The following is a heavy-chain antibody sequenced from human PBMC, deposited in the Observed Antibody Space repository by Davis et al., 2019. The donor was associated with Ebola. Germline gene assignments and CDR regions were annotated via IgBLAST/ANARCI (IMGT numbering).Heavy chain of an antibody. CDR2: ISYDGSNK. CDR1: GFTFSSYA. D-gene: IGHD3-16*01. CDR3: ARDYDRDWFDP. Sequence: PGKSLKISCAASGFTFSSYAMHWVRQAPGKGLEWVAVISYDGSNKYYADSVKGRFTISRDNSKNTLYLQMNSLRAEDTAVYYCARDYDRDWFDPWGQGTLVTVSS. V-gene: IGHV3-30*04. J-gene: IGHJ5*02.